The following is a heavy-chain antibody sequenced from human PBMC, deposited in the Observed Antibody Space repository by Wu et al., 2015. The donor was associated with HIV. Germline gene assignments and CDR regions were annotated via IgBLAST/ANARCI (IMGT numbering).Heavy chain of an antibody. D-gene: IGHD6-25*01. J-gene: IGHJ6*02. Sequence: QVQLVQSGAEVKKPGSSVRVSCKASGGTFSTYTINWVRQAPGQGLEWMGRIIPIFGTANYAQKFQGRVTITADESTSTAYMELSSLRSEDTAVYYCARGPGGPRDYYYYGMDVWGQGTTVTVSS. CDR2: IIPIFGTA. CDR1: GGTFSTYT. V-gene: IGHV1-69*13. CDR3: ARGPGGPRDYYYYGMDV.